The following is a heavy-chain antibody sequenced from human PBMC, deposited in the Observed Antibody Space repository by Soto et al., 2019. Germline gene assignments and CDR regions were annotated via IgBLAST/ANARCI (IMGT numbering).Heavy chain of an antibody. D-gene: IGHD3-3*01. CDR3: VKDFKPLEEWLDAFDI. V-gene: IGHV3-64D*08. CDR1: GFTFSSYA. J-gene: IGHJ3*02. Sequence: GGSLRLSCSASGFTFSSYAMHWVRQAPGKGLEYVSAISSNWGSTYYADSVKGRFTISRDNSKYTLYLQMSSLRAEDTAVYYCVKDFKPLEEWLDAFDIWGQGTMVTVSS. CDR2: ISSNWGST.